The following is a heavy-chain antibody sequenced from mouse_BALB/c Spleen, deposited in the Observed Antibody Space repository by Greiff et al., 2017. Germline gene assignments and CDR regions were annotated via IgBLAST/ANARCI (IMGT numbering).Heavy chain of an antibody. D-gene: IGHD2-1*01. V-gene: IGHV5-12-1*01. CDR3: ARHPYGNYDY. CDR1: GFAFSSYD. J-gene: IGHJ2*01. CDR2: ISSGGGST. Sequence: EVKVVESGGGLVQPGGSLKLSCAASGFAFSSYDMSWVRQTPEKRLEWVAYISSGGGSTYYPDTVKGRFTISRDNAKNTLYLQMSSLKSEDTAMYYCARHPYGNYDYWGQGTTLTVSS.